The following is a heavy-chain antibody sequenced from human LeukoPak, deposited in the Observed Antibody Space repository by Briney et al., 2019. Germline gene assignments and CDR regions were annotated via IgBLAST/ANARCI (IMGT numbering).Heavy chain of an antibody. CDR2: MNPNSGNT. CDR1: GYTFTSYG. V-gene: IGHV1-8*02. CDR3: ARGGDFIAAQYDY. J-gene: IGHJ4*02. Sequence: GASVKVSCKASGYTFTSYGISWVRQATGQGLEWMGWMNPNSGNTGYAQKFQGRVTMTRNTSISTAYMELSSLRSEDTAVYYCARGGDFIAAQYDYWGQGTLVTVSS. D-gene: IGHD6-13*01.